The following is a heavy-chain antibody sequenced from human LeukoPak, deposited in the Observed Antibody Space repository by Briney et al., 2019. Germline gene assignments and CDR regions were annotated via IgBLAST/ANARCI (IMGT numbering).Heavy chain of an antibody. CDR3: ARTGILGELSFAVYFDY. D-gene: IGHD3-16*02. CDR1: GGSITSYY. V-gene: IGHV4-59*12. CDR2: LYYSGYS. J-gene: IGHJ4*02. Sequence: SETLSLTCTVSGGSITSYYWAWLRQPPGKGLEWIGYLYYSGYSNYNPSLKSRVSMSVDTSKNQFSLKLTSVTAADTAVYYCARTGILGELSFAVYFDYWGQGTLVTVSS.